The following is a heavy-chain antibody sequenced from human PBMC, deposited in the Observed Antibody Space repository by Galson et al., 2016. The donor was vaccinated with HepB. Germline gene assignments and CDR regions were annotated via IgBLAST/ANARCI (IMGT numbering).Heavy chain of an antibody. CDR2: INPNSGGT. J-gene: IGHJ6*04. D-gene: IGHD2-8*02. Sequence: SVKVSCKASGYTLTGYYVHWVRQAPGQGLEWMGRINPNSGGTKYAQKFQGRVTMTRDTPTSTVFMELSRLRSNDTAVYYCARDPGHGVGVVDAYYGMDVWGTGTTVIISS. CDR3: ARDPGHGVGVVDAYYGMDV. V-gene: IGHV1-2*06. CDR1: GYTLTGYY.